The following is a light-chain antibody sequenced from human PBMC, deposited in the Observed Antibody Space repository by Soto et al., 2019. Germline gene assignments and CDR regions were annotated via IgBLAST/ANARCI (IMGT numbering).Light chain of an antibody. CDR3: EQSYSTPGT. J-gene: IGKJ1*01. V-gene: IGKV1-39*01. CDR1: QTISYY. Sequence: DIQMTQSPSSLSASVGDRVTITCRASQTISYYLNWYQQKPGKAPKLLIYAASSLPSGVPSRFSGSGSGTGVTLTISSQQPEDFTTYYCEQSYSTPGTFGQGTKVDIK. CDR2: AAS.